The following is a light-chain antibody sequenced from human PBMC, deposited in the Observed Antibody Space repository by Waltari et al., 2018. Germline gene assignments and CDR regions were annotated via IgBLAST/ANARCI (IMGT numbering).Light chain of an antibody. J-gene: IGKJ1*01. CDR1: QSVLYSSDNKEY. CDR3: HQYYTTPWT. Sequence: DIEMTQPPEFLAVSLGETATISCSPSQSVLYSSDNKEYIAWYQHKAGHPPKLLVYWASTRQSGVPDRFSGSGSGTHFSLTITGLQADDAAVYTCHQYYTTPWTFGQGTKVEVK. CDR2: WAS. V-gene: IGKV4-1*01.